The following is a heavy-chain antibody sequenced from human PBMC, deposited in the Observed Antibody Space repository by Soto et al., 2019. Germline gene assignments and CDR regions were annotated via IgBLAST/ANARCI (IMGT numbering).Heavy chain of an antibody. CDR1: GFTFSNYA. D-gene: IGHD6-13*01. CDR2: ISGSDDGT. Sequence: EVQLLESGGGLVQPGGSLRLSCAASGFTFSNYAMSWVRQAPGKGLEWVSGISGSDDGTFYADSVKGRFTVSRDNSKNTLYLQMTSVRAEDTAVYYCAKGPYSGSSYNWCGPWGQGTLVTVSS. J-gene: IGHJ5*02. V-gene: IGHV3-23*01. CDR3: AKGPYSGSSYNWCGP.